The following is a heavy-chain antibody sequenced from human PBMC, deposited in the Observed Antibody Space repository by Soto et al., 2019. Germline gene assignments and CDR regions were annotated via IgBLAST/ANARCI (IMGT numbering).Heavy chain of an antibody. D-gene: IGHD1-7*01. V-gene: IGHV3-48*02. CDR2: ISSSSSTI. J-gene: IGHJ4*02. Sequence: PGGSLRLSCSASGFTFSSYSMNGVRQAPGKGLEWVSYISSSSSTIYYADSVKGRFTISRDNAKNSLYLQMNSLRDEDTAVYYSARGRTGTTDYWGQGTLVTVSS. CDR1: GFTFSSYS. CDR3: ARGRTGTTDY.